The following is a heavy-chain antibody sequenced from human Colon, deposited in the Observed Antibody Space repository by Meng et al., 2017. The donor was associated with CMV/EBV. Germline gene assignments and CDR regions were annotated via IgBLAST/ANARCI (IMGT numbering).Heavy chain of an antibody. CDR1: GFSLNVREVG. J-gene: IGHJ4*02. D-gene: IGHD6-19*01. V-gene: IGHV2-5*02. CDR3: AYSRGSSGWVFDY. Sequence: QSTLKQSGPKLGKPTKTLTVTFHLLGFSLNVREVGVGWIRQPPGKALEWLVLIYWDDDKRYSPYLKSRLNITNDTSKNQVVLTMTTMDPVDTGTYYCAYSRGSSGWVFDYWGQGTLVTVSS. CDR2: IYWDDDK.